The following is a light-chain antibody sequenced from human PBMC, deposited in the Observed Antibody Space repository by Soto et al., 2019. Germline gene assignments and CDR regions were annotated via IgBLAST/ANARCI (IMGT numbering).Light chain of an antibody. J-gene: IGKJ3*01. V-gene: IGKV3-20*01. CDR2: GAS. CDR1: ESVSTSS. Sequence: EIVLTQSPGTLSLSPGERATLSCRASESVSTSSLAWYQQKPGQAPRLLIYGASGRATGIPDRFSVSASGTDFTLTISRLEPEDFAVYYCQHYGTSALFGPGTKVDIK. CDR3: QHYGTSAL.